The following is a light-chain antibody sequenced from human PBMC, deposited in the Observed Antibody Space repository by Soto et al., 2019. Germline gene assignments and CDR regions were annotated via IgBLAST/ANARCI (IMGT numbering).Light chain of an antibody. Sequence: EIVMTQSPATLSVSPGETATLSCRASQSVSSYLAWYQQKPGQAPRLLIYGASTRATGIPARFSGSGSGTEFTLTISGLQSEDFAVYSCQKYNDWPLFTFGPGTRLEIK. CDR3: QKYNDWPLFT. CDR2: GAS. CDR1: QSVSSY. V-gene: IGKV3-15*01. J-gene: IGKJ5*01.